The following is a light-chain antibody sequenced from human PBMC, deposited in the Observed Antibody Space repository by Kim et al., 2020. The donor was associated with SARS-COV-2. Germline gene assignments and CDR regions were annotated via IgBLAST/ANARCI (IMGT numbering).Light chain of an antibody. J-gene: IGKJ5*01. CDR1: QSFSSW. Sequence: DIQMTQSPSTVSASVGDRVTITCRASQSFSSWLAWYQQKPGKAPKLLIYQTSSLQSGVPSRFSGSGSGTEFTLTINSLQPDDFATYDCQQDNSYTITFGQGTRLEIK. V-gene: IGKV1-5*03. CDR3: QQDNSYTIT. CDR2: QTS.